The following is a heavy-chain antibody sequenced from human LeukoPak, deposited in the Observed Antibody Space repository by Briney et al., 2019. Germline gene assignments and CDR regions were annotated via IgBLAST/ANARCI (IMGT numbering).Heavy chain of an antibody. D-gene: IGHD5-12*01. CDR3: XXXSPTIYHYYYYMDV. J-gene: IGHJ6*03. CDR1: GFTFSGSA. V-gene: IGHV3-73*01. Sequence: GGSLRLSCAASGFTFSGSAMHWVRQASGKGLEWVGRIRSRANSYATAYAASVKGRFTISRDDSKNTAYLQMNSLKTEDTAVYXXXXXSPTIYHYYYYMDVWGKGTTVTVSS. CDR2: IRSRANSYAT.